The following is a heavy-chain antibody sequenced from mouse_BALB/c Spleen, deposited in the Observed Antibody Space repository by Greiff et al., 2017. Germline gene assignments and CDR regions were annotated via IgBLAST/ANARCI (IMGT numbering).Heavy chain of an antibody. D-gene: IGHD2-14*01. V-gene: IGHV1S22*01. CDR1: GYTFTSYW. CDR2: IYPGSGST. CDR3: ASGNRYDEGFAY. Sequence: LQQPGSELVRPGASVKLSCKASGYTFTSYWMHWVKQRPGQGLEWIGNIYPGSGSTNYNQKFKGKATLTVDKSSSTAYMQLSSLTSEDSAVYYCASGNRYDEGFAYWGQGTLVTVSA. J-gene: IGHJ3*01.